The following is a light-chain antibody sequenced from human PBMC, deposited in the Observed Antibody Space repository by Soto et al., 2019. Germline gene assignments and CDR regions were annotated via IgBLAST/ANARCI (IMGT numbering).Light chain of an antibody. CDR1: QGISSW. CDR3: QQYDAFPWT. CDR2: DAS. J-gene: IGKJ1*01. V-gene: IGKV1-5*01. Sequence: DIQMTQSPSTLSAFVGDGVSITCRASQGISSWLAWYQQKPGKAPKLLIYDASSLQSGVPSRFSGSGSGTEFTLTISSLHPDDFATYYCQQYDAFPWTFGQGTKVEIK.